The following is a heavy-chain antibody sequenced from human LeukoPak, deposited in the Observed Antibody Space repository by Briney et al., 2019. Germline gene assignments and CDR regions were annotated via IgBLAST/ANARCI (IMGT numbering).Heavy chain of an antibody. D-gene: IGHD3-22*01. CDR1: GGSLSSYY. V-gene: IGHV4-59*01. CDR2: IYYSGST. CDR3: ARGSRVVVRSFFDY. Sequence: SETLSLTCPVSGGSLSSYYWSWIRQPPGKGLEGMVYIYYSGSTNYNPYLKSPVTISVDTSKNQFSLKLSSVTAADTAVYYCARGSRVVVRSFFDYWGQGTLVTVSS. J-gene: IGHJ4*02.